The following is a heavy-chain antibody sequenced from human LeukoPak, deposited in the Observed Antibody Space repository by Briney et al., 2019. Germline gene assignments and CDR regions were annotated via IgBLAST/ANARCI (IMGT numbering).Heavy chain of an antibody. V-gene: IGHV4-39*07. CDR1: GGSISSSSYF. D-gene: IGHD1-26*01. CDR3: ARQLAATRDFNY. CDR2: IYYSGSP. J-gene: IGHJ4*02. Sequence: PSETLSLTCTVSGGSISSSSYFWGWIRQPPGKGLEWIGSIYYSGSPYYNPSLKSRVTISVDTSKNQFSLKLSSVTAADTAVYYCARQLAATRDFNYWGQGTLVTVSS.